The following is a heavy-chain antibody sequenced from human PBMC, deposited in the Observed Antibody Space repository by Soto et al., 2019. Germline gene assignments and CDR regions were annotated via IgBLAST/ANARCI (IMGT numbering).Heavy chain of an antibody. CDR1: GYTFTGYY. J-gene: IGHJ5*02. CDR2: INPNSGGT. D-gene: IGHD6-13*01. V-gene: IGHV1-2*06. Sequence: ASVKVSFKASGYTFTGYYMHWVRQAPGQGLEWMGRINPNSGGTNYAQKFQGRVTMTRDTSISTAYMELSRLRSDDTAVYYCASGYSSSWYSWFDPWGQGTLVTVSS. CDR3: ASGYSSSWYSWFDP.